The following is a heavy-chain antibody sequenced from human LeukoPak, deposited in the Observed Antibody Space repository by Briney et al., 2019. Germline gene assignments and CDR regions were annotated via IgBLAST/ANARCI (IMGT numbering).Heavy chain of an antibody. CDR3: ARGKYDSSGYSYHYYMDV. J-gene: IGHJ6*03. Sequence: GGSLRLSCAASGFTFSSYSMNWVRQAPGKGLEWVSSISSSSSYIYYADSVKGRFTISRDNAKNSLYLQMNSLRAEDTAVYYCARGKYDSSGYSYHYYMDVWGKGTTVTVSS. D-gene: IGHD3-22*01. V-gene: IGHV3-21*01. CDR1: GFTFSSYS. CDR2: ISSSSSYI.